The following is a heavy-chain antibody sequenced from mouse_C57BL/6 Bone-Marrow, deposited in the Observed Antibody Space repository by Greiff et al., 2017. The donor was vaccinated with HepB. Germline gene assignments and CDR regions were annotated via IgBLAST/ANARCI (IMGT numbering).Heavy chain of an antibody. V-gene: IGHV5-17*01. D-gene: IGHD2-3*01. CDR1: GFTFSDYG. CDR2: ISSGSSTI. CDR3: ARVPDGYYLAWFAY. J-gene: IGHJ3*01. Sequence: EVMLVESGGGLVKPGGSLKLSCAASGFTFSDYGMHWVRQAPEKGLEWVAYISSGSSTIYYADTVKGRFTISRDNAKNTLFLQMTSLRSEDTAMYYCARVPDGYYLAWFAYWGQGTLVTVSA.